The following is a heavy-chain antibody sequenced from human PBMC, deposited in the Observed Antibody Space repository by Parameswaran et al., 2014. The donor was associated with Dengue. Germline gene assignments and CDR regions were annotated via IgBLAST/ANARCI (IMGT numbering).Heavy chain of an antibody. V-gene: IGHV4-59*01. CDR1: GGSISSYY. D-gene: IGHD5-12*01. CDR2: IYYSGST. J-gene: IGHJ4*02. CDR3: ARGLVATIAY. Sequence: SETLSLTCTVSGGSISSYYWSWIRQPPGKGLEWIGYIYYSGSTNYNPSLKSRVTISVDTSKNQFSLKLSSVTAADTAVYYCARGLVATIAYWGQGTLVTVSS.